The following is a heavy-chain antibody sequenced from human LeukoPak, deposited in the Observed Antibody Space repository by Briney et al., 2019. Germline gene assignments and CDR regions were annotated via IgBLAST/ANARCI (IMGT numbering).Heavy chain of an antibody. V-gene: IGHV3-48*02. CDR2: ISSGSGTI. CDR1: GITLSLYW. J-gene: IGHJ4*02. CDR3: ARDMYYGDYEIDY. D-gene: IGHD4-17*01. Sequence: QAGGSLRLSCAGSGITLSLYWMSWIRQAPGKGLEWVSFISSGSGTIFYADSVKGRFTISRDNAKNSLFLQMNSLRDEDTAVYYCARDMYYGDYEIDYWGQGTLVTVSS.